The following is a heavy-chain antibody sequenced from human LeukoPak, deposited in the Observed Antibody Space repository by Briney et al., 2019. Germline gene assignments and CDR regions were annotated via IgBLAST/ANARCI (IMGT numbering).Heavy chain of an antibody. Sequence: GSLRLSCAASGFTFSSYSMNWVRQAPGKGLEWVSYISNSSSTIYYADSVKGRFTISRDNAKNSLYLQMNSLRAEDTAVYYCAREFQGYFDHWGQGTLVTVSS. J-gene: IGHJ4*02. CDR3: AREFQGYFDH. CDR1: GFTFSSYS. V-gene: IGHV3-48*04. CDR2: ISNSSSTI.